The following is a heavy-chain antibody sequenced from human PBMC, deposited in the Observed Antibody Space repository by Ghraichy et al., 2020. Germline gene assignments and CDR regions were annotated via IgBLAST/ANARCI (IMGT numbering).Heavy chain of an antibody. CDR3: TTTYAGWLQMS. CDR1: GFTFSNAW. CDR2: IKSKTDGGTT. V-gene: IGHV3-15*07. J-gene: IGHJ4*02. Sequence: GESLNISCAASGFTFSNAWMNWVRQAPGKGLEWVGRIKSKTDGGTTDYAAPVKGRFTISRDDSKNTLYLQMNSLKTEDTAVYYCTTTYAGWLQMSWGQGTLVTVSS. D-gene: IGHD5-24*01.